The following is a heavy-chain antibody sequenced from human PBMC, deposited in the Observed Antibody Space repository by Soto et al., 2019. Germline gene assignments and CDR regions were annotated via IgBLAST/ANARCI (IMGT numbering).Heavy chain of an antibody. D-gene: IGHD4-4*01. CDR3: ARDSTVTTGGSSFDY. CDR1: GFTFSSYS. Sequence: GGSLRLSCAASGFTFSSYSMNWVRQAPGKGLEWVSYISSSSSTIYYADSVKGRFTISRDNAKNSLYLQMNSLRDEDTAVYYCARDSTVTTGGSSFDYWGQGTLVTVSS. V-gene: IGHV3-48*02. J-gene: IGHJ4*02. CDR2: ISSSSSTI.